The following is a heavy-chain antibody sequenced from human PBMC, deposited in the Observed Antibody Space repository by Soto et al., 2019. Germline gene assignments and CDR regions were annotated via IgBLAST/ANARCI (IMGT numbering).Heavy chain of an antibody. J-gene: IGHJ4*02. CDR2: IYYSGST. CDR3: AGEVRKWLQLRYFDY. CDR1: GGSISSGGYY. V-gene: IGHV4-31*03. Sequence: SETLSLTCTVSGGSISSGGYYWSWIRQHPGKGLEWIGYIYYSGSTYYNPSLKSRVTISVDTSKNQFSLKLSSVTAADTAVYYCAGEVRKWLQLRYFDYWGQGTLVTVSS. D-gene: IGHD5-12*01.